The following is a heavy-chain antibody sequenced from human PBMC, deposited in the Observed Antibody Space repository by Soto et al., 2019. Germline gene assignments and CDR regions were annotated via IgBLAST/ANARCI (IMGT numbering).Heavy chain of an antibody. CDR1: GGSISGGVGGLYY. V-gene: IGHV4-30-4*01. Sequence: QLQLRESGPGLVKPSETLSLTCTVSGGSISGGVGGLYYWSWIRQPPGKGLEWIGYIYDSGRTYYTPSLKSRVTISVDTSKNQFSLRLSSVPAADTAVYYCAREVIPLTTDWYFDLWGRGTLVTVSS. CDR2: IYDSGRT. D-gene: IGHD4-17*01. J-gene: IGHJ2*01. CDR3: AREVIPLTTDWYFDL.